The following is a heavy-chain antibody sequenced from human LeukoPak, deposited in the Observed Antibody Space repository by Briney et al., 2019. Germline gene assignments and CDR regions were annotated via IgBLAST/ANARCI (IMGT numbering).Heavy chain of an antibody. Sequence: GGSLRLSCAASGFRFDDYAMHWVRQAPGKGLEWVSGISWSGGDIGYADSVKGRFTISRDNAKNSLYLQMNSLRAEDTALYYCARESIKCGGSCSIDYWGQGTLVTVSS. J-gene: IGHJ4*02. D-gene: IGHD2-15*01. V-gene: IGHV3-9*01. CDR1: GFRFDDYA. CDR3: ARESIKCGGSCSIDY. CDR2: ISWSGGDI.